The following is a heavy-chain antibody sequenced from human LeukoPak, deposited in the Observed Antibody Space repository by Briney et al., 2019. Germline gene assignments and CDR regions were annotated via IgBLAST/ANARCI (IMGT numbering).Heavy chain of an antibody. V-gene: IGHV3-9*01. Sequence: AGRSLRLSCAASGFTLDDYDVHWVRQAPGKGLEWVSIINWKSGSVRYADSVKGRFTISRDDAKNSLYLQMKRLRPEDTALYYCAKGLDGMDVWGQGTTVTVSS. CDR1: GFTLDDYD. CDR3: AKGLDGMDV. D-gene: IGHD3-22*01. CDR2: INWKSGSV. J-gene: IGHJ6*02.